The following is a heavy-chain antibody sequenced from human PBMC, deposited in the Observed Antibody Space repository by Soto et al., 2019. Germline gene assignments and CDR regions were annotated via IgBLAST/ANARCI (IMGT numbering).Heavy chain of an antibody. CDR3: ASEYSSSSGGVYFDY. CDR1: GGSISSSNW. J-gene: IGHJ4*02. V-gene: IGHV4-4*02. CDR2: IYHSGST. Sequence: SETLSLTCAVSGGSISSSNWWSWVRQPPGKGLEWIGEIYHSGSTNYNPSLKSRVTISVDKSKNQFSLKLSSVTAADTAVYYCASEYSSSSGGVYFDYWGQGTLVTVSS. D-gene: IGHD6-6*01.